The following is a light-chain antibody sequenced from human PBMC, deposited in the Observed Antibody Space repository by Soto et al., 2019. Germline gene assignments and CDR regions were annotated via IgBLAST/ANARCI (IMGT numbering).Light chain of an antibody. CDR1: QSVGNN. J-gene: IGKJ4*01. CDR3: QQHAHWPLT. Sequence: IVLTQSPATLSLSPGERATLSCRASQSVGNNLAWYQQKPGQAPGLLIYEASTRATGIPARFSGSGSGTDFTLTISSLEPEDFAVYYCQQHAHWPLTFGGGTKVEIK. CDR2: EAS. V-gene: IGKV3-11*01.